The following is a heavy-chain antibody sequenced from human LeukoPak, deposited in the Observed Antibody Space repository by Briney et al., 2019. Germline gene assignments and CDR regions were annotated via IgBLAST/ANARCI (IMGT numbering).Heavy chain of an antibody. CDR2: IGTAGDP. CDR1: GFTFSSYD. V-gene: IGHV3-13*05. CDR3: ARVWGLAVAGGEIEY. D-gene: IGHD6-13*01. Sequence: GGSLRLSCAASGFTFSSYDMHWVRQATGKGLEWVSAIGTAGDPYYPGSVKGRFTISRENAKNSLYLQMNSLRAGDTAVYYCARVWGLAVAGGEIEYWGQGTLVTVSS. J-gene: IGHJ4*02.